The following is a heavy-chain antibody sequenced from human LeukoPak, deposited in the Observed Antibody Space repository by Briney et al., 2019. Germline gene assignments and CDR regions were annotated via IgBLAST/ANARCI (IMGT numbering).Heavy chain of an antibody. Sequence: PSETLSLTCTVSGGSISSSSYYWGWIRQPPGKGLEWIGSIYYSGSTYYNPSLKSRVTISVDTSKNQFSLKLSSVTAADTAVYYCARDLGDYDSSGHPQDDYWGQGTLVTVSS. CDR1: GGSISSSSYY. CDR3: ARDLGDYDSSGHPQDDY. D-gene: IGHD3-22*01. J-gene: IGHJ4*02. V-gene: IGHV4-39*07. CDR2: IYYSGST.